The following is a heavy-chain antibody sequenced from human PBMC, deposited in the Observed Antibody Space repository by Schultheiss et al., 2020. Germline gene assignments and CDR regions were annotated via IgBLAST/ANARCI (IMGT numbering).Heavy chain of an antibody. Sequence: GESLKISCAASGFTFSSYAMSWVRQAPGKGLEWVSAISGSGGSTYYADSVKARFTISRDNSKNTLYLQMNSLRAEDTAVYYCAKDYPERAARPVDTAMVGPLAIFDYWGQGTLVTVSS. D-gene: IGHD5-18*01. V-gene: IGHV3-23*01. J-gene: IGHJ4*02. CDR1: GFTFSSYA. CDR3: AKDYPERAARPVDTAMVGPLAIFDY. CDR2: ISGSGGST.